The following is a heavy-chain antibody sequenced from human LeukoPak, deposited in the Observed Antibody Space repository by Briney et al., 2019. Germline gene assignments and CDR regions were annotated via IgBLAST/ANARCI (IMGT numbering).Heavy chain of an antibody. D-gene: IGHD6-13*01. CDR1: GYTFTSYA. J-gene: IGHJ6*02. Sequence: GASVKVSCKASGYTFTSYAMNWVRQAPGQGLEWMGWINTNTGNPTYAQGFTGRFVFSLDTSVSTAYLQISSLKAEDTAVYYCARDGVAAASTDYYYYYGMDVWGQGTTVTVSS. CDR3: ARDGVAAASTDYYYYYGMDV. V-gene: IGHV7-4-1*02. CDR2: INTNTGNP.